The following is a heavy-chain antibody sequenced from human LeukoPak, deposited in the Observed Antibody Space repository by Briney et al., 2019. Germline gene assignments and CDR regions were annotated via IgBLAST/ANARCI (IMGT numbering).Heavy chain of an antibody. D-gene: IGHD3-22*01. J-gene: IGHJ4*02. CDR1: GGSISSSSYY. Sequence: SETLSLTCTVSGGSISSSSYYWGWIRHPPGKGLEWIGNIYYSGSAFYNPSLKTRVTISVDTSKNQFSLKLNSVTAADTAVYYCATPSYDSSGHVPYWGQGTLVTVSS. CDR2: IYYSGSA. CDR3: ATPSYDSSGHVPY. V-gene: IGHV4-39*01.